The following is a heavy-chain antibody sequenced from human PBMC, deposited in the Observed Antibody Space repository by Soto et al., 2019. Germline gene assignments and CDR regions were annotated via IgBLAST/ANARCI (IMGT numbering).Heavy chain of an antibody. V-gene: IGHV4-31*03. CDR2: IFYTGST. CDR1: GGSITSGGYY. Sequence: SGNLSLTCSVSGGSITSGGYYWNWIRQHPGKGLEWIGYIFYTGSTRYNSALQSRVSISLDSTKNHFSLTLTSVTAADTAIYYCARDTSIFRVALQTAFLPWGQAILVTGSS. J-gene: IGHJ5*02. D-gene: IGHD3-9*01. CDR3: ARDTSIFRVALQTAFLP.